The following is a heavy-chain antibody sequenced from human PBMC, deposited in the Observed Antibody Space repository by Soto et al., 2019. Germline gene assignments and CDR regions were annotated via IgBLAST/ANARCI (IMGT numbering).Heavy chain of an antibody. CDR3: ARHVGYGDYEDYYYYMDV. D-gene: IGHD4-17*01. CDR1: GYSFTSYW. Sequence: GESLKISCKGSGYSFTSYWIGWVRQMPGKGLEWMGIIYPGDSDTRYSPSFQGQVTISADKSISTAYLQWSSLKASDTAMYYCARHVGYGDYEDYYYYMDVWGKGTTVTVSS. CDR2: IYPGDSDT. V-gene: IGHV5-51*01. J-gene: IGHJ6*03.